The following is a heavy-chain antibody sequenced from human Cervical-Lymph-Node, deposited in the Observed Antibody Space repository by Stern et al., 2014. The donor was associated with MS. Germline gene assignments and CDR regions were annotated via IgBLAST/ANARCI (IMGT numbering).Heavy chain of an antibody. D-gene: IGHD1-26*01. J-gene: IGHJ5*02. CDR3: AKGGGFDP. CDR1: GFTFSSYG. V-gene: IGHV3-30*18. Sequence: MQLVESGGGVVQPGRSLRLSCAASGFTFSSYGMHWVRQAPGKGLEWVAVISYDGSNKYYADSVKGRFTISRDNSKNTLYLQMNSLRAEDTAVYYCAKGGGFDPWGQGTLVTVSS. CDR2: ISYDGSNK.